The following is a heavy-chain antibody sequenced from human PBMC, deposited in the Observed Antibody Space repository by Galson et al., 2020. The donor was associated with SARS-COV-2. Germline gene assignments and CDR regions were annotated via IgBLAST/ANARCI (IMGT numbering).Heavy chain of an antibody. CDR2: ISGTTTTI. V-gene: IGHV3-11*01. CDR1: GFTFSDYY. Sequence: GESLKISCAASGFTFSDYYMTWIRQAPGKGLEWISYISGTTTTIYYADSVKGRFTISRDNAENSLYLQMNSLRAEDTAVYYCARGTRSIMDVWGQGTTVTVSS. CDR3: ARGTRSIMDV. J-gene: IGHJ6*02. D-gene: IGHD6-13*01.